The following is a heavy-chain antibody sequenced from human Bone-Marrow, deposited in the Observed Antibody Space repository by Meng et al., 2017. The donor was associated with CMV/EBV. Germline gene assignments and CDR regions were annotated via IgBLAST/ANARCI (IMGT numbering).Heavy chain of an antibody. D-gene: IGHD1-26*01. CDR3: ARADGSYSAFHC. J-gene: IGHJ4*02. V-gene: IGHV3-21*01. CDR1: GFTFTNYN. Sequence: GESLKISCAASGFTFTNYNMNWVRQAPGRGLEWVSSISGSGSYISYVDSVKGRFTISRDNAKNLLYLQMNSLRAEDTAVYYCARADGSYSAFHCWGQVTLVTVSS. CDR2: ISGSGSYI.